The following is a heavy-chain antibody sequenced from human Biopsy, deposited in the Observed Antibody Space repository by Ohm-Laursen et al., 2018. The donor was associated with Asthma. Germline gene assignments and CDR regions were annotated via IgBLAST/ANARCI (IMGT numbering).Heavy chain of an antibody. V-gene: IGHV4-34*01. Sequence: PRETLFLTCRVYPGSFSGFFWTWIRQSPGKGLEWIGETNERGVTNNNPSLKSRVIISIDTYWNRVSLKLTSVTAADTAVYYCARGPGLDVWGQGTTVTVSS. J-gene: IGHJ6*02. CDR2: TNERGVT. CDR3: ARGPGLDV. CDR1: PGSFSGFF.